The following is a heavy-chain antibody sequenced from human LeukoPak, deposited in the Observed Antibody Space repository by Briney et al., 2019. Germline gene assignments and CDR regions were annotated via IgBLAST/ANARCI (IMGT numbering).Heavy chain of an antibody. CDR1: GGSISSYY. J-gene: IGHJ5*02. CDR2: IYTSGST. Sequence: AETLSLTCTVSGGSISSYYWRWIRQPAGKGLEWIGRIYTSGSTNYNTSLKSRVTMSVDTSKNQFSLKLSSVTAADTAVYYCARVLSDYYGSGSYHHTPFDPWGQGTLVTVSS. CDR3: ARVLSDYYGSGSYHHTPFDP. D-gene: IGHD3-10*01. V-gene: IGHV4-4*07.